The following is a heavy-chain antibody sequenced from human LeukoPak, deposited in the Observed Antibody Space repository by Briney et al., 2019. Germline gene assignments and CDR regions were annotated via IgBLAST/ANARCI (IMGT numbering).Heavy chain of an antibody. V-gene: IGHV4-61*09. Sequence: SQTLSLTCTVSGASISSGTYYWNWIRQSAGKGLEWIGHIDITGSTNYNPSLKSRVTISVDTSKNQFSLRLSSVTAADTAVYYCARDVIAWGQGTLVTVSS. CDR2: IDITGST. CDR3: ARDVIA. CDR1: GASISSGTYY. J-gene: IGHJ5*02.